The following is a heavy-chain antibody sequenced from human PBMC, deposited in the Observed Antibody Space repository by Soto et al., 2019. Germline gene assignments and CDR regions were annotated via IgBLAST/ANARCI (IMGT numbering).Heavy chain of an antibody. J-gene: IGHJ6*02. CDR1: GFTFSSYG. V-gene: IGHV3-33*01. CDR2: IWYDGSNK. D-gene: IGHD3-10*02. CDR3: ARDFPHVFGELSYGMDV. Sequence: GGSLRLSCAASGFTFSSYGMHWVRQAPGKGLEWVAVIWYDGSNKYYADSVKGRFTISRDNSKNTLYLQMNSLRAEDTAVYYCARDFPHVFGELSYGMDVWGQGTTVTVSS.